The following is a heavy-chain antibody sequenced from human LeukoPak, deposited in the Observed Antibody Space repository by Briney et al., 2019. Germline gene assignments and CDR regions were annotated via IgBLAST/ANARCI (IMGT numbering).Heavy chain of an antibody. CDR3: AKTKNVDTAMVESFDLWD. CDR1: GYTITGDY. V-gene: IGHV1-2*04. J-gene: IGHJ4*02. CDR2: INPNSGGT. Sequence: ASVKVSCKASGYTITGDYMHWVRQAPGQGLEWMGWINPNSGGTNYAQKFQGWVTMTRDTSISTAYMELSRLRSDDTAVYYCAKTKNVDTAMVESFDLWDWGQRTLVTVSS. D-gene: IGHD5-18*01.